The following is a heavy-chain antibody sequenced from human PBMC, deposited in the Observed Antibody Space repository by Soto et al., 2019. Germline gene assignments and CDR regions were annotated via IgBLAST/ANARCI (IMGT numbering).Heavy chain of an antibody. CDR3: ASSGSYIGY. Sequence: QVQLQESGPGLVKPSETLSLTCTVSGGSVSSGSYYWSWIRQPPGKGLEWIGYIYYSGSTNYNPSHKSRVTISVDTSKNQFSLKLSSVTAADTAVYYCASSGSYIGYWGQGTLVTVSS. CDR2: IYYSGST. J-gene: IGHJ4*02. V-gene: IGHV4-61*01. CDR1: GGSVSSGSYY. D-gene: IGHD1-26*01.